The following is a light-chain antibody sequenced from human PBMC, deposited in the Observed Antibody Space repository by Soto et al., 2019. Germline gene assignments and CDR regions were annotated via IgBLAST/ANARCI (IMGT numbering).Light chain of an antibody. J-gene: IGKJ1*01. CDR1: QDIRNE. Sequence: AIQMTQSPSSLSASLGDRVTITCRASQDIRNELGWYQQRPGKAPKLLIYAASTLQSGVPSRFSASGSGTDFTLTISSLQHEDFATYDCLQEYNYTRTFCPGTKVDNK. V-gene: IGKV1-6*01. CDR3: LQEYNYTRT. CDR2: AAS.